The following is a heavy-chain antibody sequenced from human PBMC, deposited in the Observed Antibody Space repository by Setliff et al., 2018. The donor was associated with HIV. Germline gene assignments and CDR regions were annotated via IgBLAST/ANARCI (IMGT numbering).Heavy chain of an antibody. V-gene: IGHV4-61*01. CDR2: IFSSGST. J-gene: IGHJ6*04. CDR1: GDSVSSRSYY. Sequence: PSETLSLTCTVSGDSVSSRSYYWSWIRQPPGKGLEWIGYIFSSGSTNYNPSLKSRVTISVDTSKNQFSLRLNSVTAADTAIYYCTRRGADSYYPRPLDVWGKGATVTVSS. CDR3: TRRGADSYYPRPLDV. D-gene: IGHD3-10*01.